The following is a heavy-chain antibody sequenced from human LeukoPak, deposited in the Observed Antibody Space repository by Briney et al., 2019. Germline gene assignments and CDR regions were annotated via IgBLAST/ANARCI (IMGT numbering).Heavy chain of an antibody. V-gene: IGHV3-30*02. CDR2: IRYDGSNK. CDR1: GFTFSSYG. J-gene: IGHJ6*03. D-gene: IGHD6-6*01. CDR3: AKEYSSSSAYYYYYMDV. Sequence: GGSLRLSCAASGFTFSSYGMHWVRQAPGKGLEWVAFIRYDGSNKYYADSVKGRFTISRDNSKNTLYLQMNSLRAEDTAVYYCAKEYSSSSAYYYYYMDVWGKGTTVTVSS.